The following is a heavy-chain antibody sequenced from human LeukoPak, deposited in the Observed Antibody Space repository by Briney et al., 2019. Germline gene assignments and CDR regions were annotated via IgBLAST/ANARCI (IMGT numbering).Heavy chain of an antibody. CDR3: ARGGKCSDGKCYLIDY. V-gene: IGHV3-30*04. D-gene: IGHD2-15*01. CDR1: GLTFSNSA. Sequence: GGSLRLSCVASGLTFSNSAMHWVRQAPGKGLEWVAIMSFDGSHERYGDSVKGRFTLSRDNSKNTLYLQINSLRTEDAAVYYCARGGKCSDGKCYLIDYWGQGTLVTVSS. CDR2: MSFDGSHE. J-gene: IGHJ4*02.